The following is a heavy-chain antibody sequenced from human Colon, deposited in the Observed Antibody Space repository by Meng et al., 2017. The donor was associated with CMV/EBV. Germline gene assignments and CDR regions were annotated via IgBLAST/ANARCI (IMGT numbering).Heavy chain of an antibody. CDR2: SSGSGGST. Sequence: GGSLRLSCAASGFTFSSYAMSWVRQAPGKGLEWVSASSGSGGSTYYADSVKGRFTISRDNSKNTLYLQMNSLRAEDTAVYYCAKGRGDCSSTSCYKGYWGQGTLVTVSS. CDR3: AKGRGDCSSTSCYKGY. V-gene: IGHV3-23*01. J-gene: IGHJ4*02. D-gene: IGHD2-2*02. CDR1: GFTFSSYA.